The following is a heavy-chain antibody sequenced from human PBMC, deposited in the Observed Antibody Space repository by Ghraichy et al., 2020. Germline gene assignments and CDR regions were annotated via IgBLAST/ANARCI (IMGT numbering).Heavy chain of an antibody. CDR2: IYNSVST. V-gene: IGHV4-39*01. CDR1: GGSISSYSDY. D-gene: IGHD1-14*01. Sequence: SCTVSGGSISSYSDYWGWLRQPPGKGPEWIGSIYNSVSTHYNPSLKSRVTISIDTSKDQFSLRLTSVTAADTAIYYCARNKTGNLSGWFDPWGQGSLVSVSS. CDR3: ARNKTGNLSGWFDP. J-gene: IGHJ5*02.